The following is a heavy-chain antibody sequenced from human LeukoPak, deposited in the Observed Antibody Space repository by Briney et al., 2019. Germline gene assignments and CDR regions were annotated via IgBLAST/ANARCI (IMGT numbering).Heavy chain of an antibody. CDR1: GYTFTGYY. J-gene: IGHJ4*02. CDR3: ARDWFGDYQTYN. Sequence: ASVKVSCKASGYTFTGYYMHWVRQAPGLGLEWMGWINPNSGGTNYAQKFQGRVTMTRDTSISTAYMELSSLRSDDTAVYYCARDWFGDYQTYNWGQGTLVTVSS. CDR2: INPNSGGT. V-gene: IGHV1-2*02. D-gene: IGHD4-17*01.